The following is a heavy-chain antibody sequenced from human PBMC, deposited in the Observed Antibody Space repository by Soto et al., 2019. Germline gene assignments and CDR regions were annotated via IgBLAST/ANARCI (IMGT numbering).Heavy chain of an antibody. V-gene: IGHV4-38-2*01. CDR3: ARGIAAAGYNWFDP. D-gene: IGHD6-13*01. Sequence: NPSETLSLTCAVSGYSTSSGYYWGWIRQPPGKGLEWIGSIYHSGSTYYNPSLKSRVTISVDTSKNQFSLKLSSVTAADTAVYYCARGIAAAGYNWFDPWGQGTLVTVSS. J-gene: IGHJ5*02. CDR2: IYHSGST. CDR1: GYSTSSGYY.